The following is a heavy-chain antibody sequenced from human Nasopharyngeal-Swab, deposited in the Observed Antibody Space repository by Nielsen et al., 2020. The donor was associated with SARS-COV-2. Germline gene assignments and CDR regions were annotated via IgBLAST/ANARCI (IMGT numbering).Heavy chain of an antibody. CDR2: INPGGGSA. Sequence: ASVKVSCKASGYTFTRYYIHWVRQAPGQGLEWMGIINPGGGSARYSQNFQGRVTMTRDTSTSTVYMELSSLRSEDTAVYYCARDGFWGLRLGELSLYLAGMDVWGQGTTVTVSS. CDR1: GYTFTRYY. CDR3: ARDGFWGLRLGELSLYLAGMDV. D-gene: IGHD3-16*02. J-gene: IGHJ6*02. V-gene: IGHV1-46*01.